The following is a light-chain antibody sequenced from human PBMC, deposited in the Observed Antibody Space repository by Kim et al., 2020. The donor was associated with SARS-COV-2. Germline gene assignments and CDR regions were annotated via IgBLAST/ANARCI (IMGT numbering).Light chain of an antibody. CDR1: QSVLYSSNNKNY. CDR3: QQYYSTLT. V-gene: IGKV4-1*01. J-gene: IGKJ4*01. Sequence: ERATINCKSSQSVLYSSNNKNYLAWYQQKPGQPPKLLIYWASTRESGVPDRFSGSGSGTDFTLTISSLQAEDVAVYYCQQYYSTLTFGGGTKVEI. CDR2: WAS.